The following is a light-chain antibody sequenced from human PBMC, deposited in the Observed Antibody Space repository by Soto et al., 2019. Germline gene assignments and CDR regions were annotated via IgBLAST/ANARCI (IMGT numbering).Light chain of an antibody. CDR3: QQFGGSPPRYT. CDR2: GAS. CDR1: QSIGSNY. Sequence: EVVLTQSPGTLPLSPGERATLSCRASQSIGSNYLAWYQQKPGQAPRLLIYGASTRVTGIPDRFSGSGSGTDFTLTISRLEPEDFAVYYCQQFGGSPPRYTFGQGTKLEIK. J-gene: IGKJ2*01. V-gene: IGKV3-20*01.